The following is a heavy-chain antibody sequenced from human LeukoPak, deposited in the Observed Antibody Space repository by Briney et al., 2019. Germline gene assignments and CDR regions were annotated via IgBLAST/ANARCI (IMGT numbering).Heavy chain of an antibody. J-gene: IGHJ4*02. CDR3: ARAVWNYLDL. Sequence: TSETLSLTCTVSGGSISGSYWSWARQPAGKGLEWIGRIFLRGSTNYNPSLKSRVTMSVDTSKSQFSLKLSSVTAADTAVYYCARAVWNYLDLWGQGILVTVSS. CDR1: GGSISGSY. V-gene: IGHV4-4*07. CDR2: IFLRGST. D-gene: IGHD1-1*01.